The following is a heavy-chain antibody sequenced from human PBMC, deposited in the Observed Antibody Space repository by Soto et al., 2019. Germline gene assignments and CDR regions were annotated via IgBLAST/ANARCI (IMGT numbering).Heavy chain of an antibody. CDR3: AKTIVVVTPTFFDY. Sequence: GGSLRLSCAASGFTFSSYAMSWVRQAPGKGLEWVSAISGGGSTYYADSVKGRFTISRDNSKNTLYLQMNSLRAEDTAVYYCAKTIVVVTPTFFDYWGQGTLVTVSS. J-gene: IGHJ4*02. V-gene: IGHV3-23*01. CDR2: ISGGGST. CDR1: GFTFSSYA. D-gene: IGHD2-21*02.